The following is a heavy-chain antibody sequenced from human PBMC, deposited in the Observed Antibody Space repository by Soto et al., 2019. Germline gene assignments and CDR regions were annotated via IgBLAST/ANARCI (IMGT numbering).Heavy chain of an antibody. Sequence: QVQLQQWGAGLLKPSETLSLTCAVYGGSFSAYYWNWIRQPPGKELEWVGEINHGGYTNYNPSLKSRVAISVDTSKNQFSLKLSSVTAADTAVYYCARARCNSASCYSLEPIDYWGQGTLVTVSS. CDR3: ARARCNSASCYSLEPIDY. J-gene: IGHJ4*02. V-gene: IGHV4-34*02. D-gene: IGHD2-2*02. CDR2: INHGGYT. CDR1: GGSFSAYY.